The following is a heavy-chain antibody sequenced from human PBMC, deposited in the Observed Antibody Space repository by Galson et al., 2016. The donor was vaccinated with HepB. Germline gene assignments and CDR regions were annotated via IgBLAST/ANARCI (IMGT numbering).Heavy chain of an antibody. V-gene: IGHV4-59*06. D-gene: IGHD6-13*01. Sequence: SETLSLTCTVSGGSISNYYWSWIRQPPGKGLEWIAFIYYSGSTFYNPSLKSRLTISVDTSANQFSLKLSSVTAADTAVYYCARDGAIASIGTWWFDPWGQGTLVTVSS. J-gene: IGHJ5*02. CDR2: IYYSGST. CDR3: ARDGAIASIGTWWFDP. CDR1: GGSISNYY.